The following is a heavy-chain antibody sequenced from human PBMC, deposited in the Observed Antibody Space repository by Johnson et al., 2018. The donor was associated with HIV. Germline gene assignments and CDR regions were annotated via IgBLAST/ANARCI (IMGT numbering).Heavy chain of an antibody. CDR1: GFTFSSYG. V-gene: IGHV3-NL1*01. D-gene: IGHD3-16*01. CDR3: ATSPPGLDGGAFDI. J-gene: IGHJ3*02. CDR2: IYSGGST. Sequence: VQLLESVGGVVQPGRSLRLSCAASGFTFSSYGMHWVRQAPGKGLEWVAVIYSGGSTYYADSVKGRFTISRDNSKNTLYLQMNSLRAEDTAVYYCATSPPGLDGGAFDIWGQGTMVTVSS.